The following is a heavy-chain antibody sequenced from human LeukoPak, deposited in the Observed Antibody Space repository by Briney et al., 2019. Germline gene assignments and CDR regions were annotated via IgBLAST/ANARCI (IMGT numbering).Heavy chain of an antibody. CDR3: ARSSGYTYGDYGGRGSWFDP. D-gene: IGHD4-17*01. Sequence: SETLSLTCAVYGGSFSGYYWSWIRQPPGKGLEWIGEINHSGSTNYNSSLKSRVTISVDTSKNQFSLKLSSVTAADTAVYYCARSSGYTYGDYGGRGSWFDPWGQGTLVTVSS. CDR2: INHSGST. V-gene: IGHV4-34*01. J-gene: IGHJ5*02. CDR1: GGSFSGYY.